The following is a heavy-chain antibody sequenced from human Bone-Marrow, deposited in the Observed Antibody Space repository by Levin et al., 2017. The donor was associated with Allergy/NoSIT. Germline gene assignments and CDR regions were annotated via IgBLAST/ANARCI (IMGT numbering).Heavy chain of an antibody. D-gene: IGHD3-3*01. CDR1: GFTFSSYA. J-gene: IGHJ4*02. V-gene: IGHV3-23*01. CDR3: AKDRVLRFLEWLNQYYFDY. CDR2: ISGSGGST. Sequence: SGGSLRLSCAASGFTFSSYAMSWVRQAPGKGLEWVSAISGSGGSTYYADSVKGRFTISRDNSKNTLYLQMNSLRAEDTAVYYCAKDRVLRFLEWLNQYYFDYWGQGTLVTVSS.